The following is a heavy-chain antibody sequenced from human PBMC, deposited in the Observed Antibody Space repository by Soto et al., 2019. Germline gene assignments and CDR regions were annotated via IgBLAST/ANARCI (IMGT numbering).Heavy chain of an antibody. CDR3: AKDLTIFGYYGMDV. V-gene: IGHV3-23*01. D-gene: IGHD3-3*01. CDR2: ISGSGGST. CDR1: GFTFSSYA. Sequence: GGSLRLSCVASGFTFSSYAMSWVRQAPGKGLEWVSAISGSGGSTYYADSVKGRFTISRDNSKNTLYLQMNSLRAEDTAVYYCAKDLTIFGYYGMDVWGQGTTVTVSS. J-gene: IGHJ6*02.